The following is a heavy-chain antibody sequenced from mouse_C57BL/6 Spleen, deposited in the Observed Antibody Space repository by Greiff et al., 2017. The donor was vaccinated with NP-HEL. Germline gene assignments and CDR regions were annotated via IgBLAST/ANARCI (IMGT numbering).Heavy chain of an antibody. D-gene: IGHD1-1*01. CDR3: ARAIYPLQDY. V-gene: IGHV1-69*01. J-gene: IGHJ2*01. CDR2: IDPSDSYT. CDR1: GYTFTSYW. Sequence: QVQLKQPGAELVMPGASVKLSCKASGYTFTSYWMHWVKQRPGQGLEWIGEIDPSDSYTNYNQKFKGKSTLTVDKSSSTAYMQLCSLTSEDSAVYYCARAIYPLQDYWGQGTTLTVSS.